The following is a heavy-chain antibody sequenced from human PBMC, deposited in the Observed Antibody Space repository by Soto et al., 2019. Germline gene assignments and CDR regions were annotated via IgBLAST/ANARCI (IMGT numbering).Heavy chain of an antibody. V-gene: IGHV3-23*01. CDR2: ISGSGGST. J-gene: IGHJ6*02. D-gene: IGHD3-9*01. CDR3: AKPFDWLLEFPRTKYYYYGMDV. CDR1: GCTFSSYA. Sequence: PGGSLRLSCAASGCTFSSYAMGWVRQAPGKGLEWVSAISGSGGSTYYADSVKGRFTISRDNSKNTLYLQMNSLRAEDTAVYYCAKPFDWLLEFPRTKYYYYGMDVWGQGTTVTVSS.